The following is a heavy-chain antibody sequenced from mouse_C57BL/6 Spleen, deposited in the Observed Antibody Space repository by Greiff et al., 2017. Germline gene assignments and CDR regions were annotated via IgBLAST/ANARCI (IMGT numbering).Heavy chain of an antibody. CDR1: GYTFTSYW. D-gene: IGHD2-2*01. CDR2: IYPGSGST. J-gene: IGHJ3*01. V-gene: IGHV1-55*01. Sequence: VQLQQPGAELVKPGASVKMSCKASGYTFTSYWITWVKQRPGQGLEWIGDIYPGSGSTNYNEKFKSKATLTVDTSSSTAYMQLSSLTSEDSAVYYCARGGFYYGYDRGFAYWGQGTLVTVSA. CDR3: ARGGFYYGYDRGFAY.